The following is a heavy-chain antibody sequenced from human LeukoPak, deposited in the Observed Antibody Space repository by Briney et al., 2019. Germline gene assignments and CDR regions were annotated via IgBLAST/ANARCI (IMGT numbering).Heavy chain of an antibody. D-gene: IGHD1-1*01. CDR1: GGSISSSSYY. Sequence: SETLSLTCTVSGGSISSSSYYWGWIRQPPGKGLEWIGSIYYSGSTYYSPSLKSRVTISVDTSKNQFSLKLSSVTAADTAVYYCARRMKNWSVFDYWGQGTLVTVSS. V-gene: IGHV4-39*07. J-gene: IGHJ4*02. CDR3: ARRMKNWSVFDY. CDR2: IYYSGST.